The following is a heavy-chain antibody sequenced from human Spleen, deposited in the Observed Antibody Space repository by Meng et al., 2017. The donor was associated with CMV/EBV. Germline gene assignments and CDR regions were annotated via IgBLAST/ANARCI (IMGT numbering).Heavy chain of an antibody. CDR3: AASWSWPYNWFDP. J-gene: IGHJ5*02. D-gene: IGHD1-26*01. Sequence: HLQGKEPGPGLVKPSEPLSLTCTFSGGSISSSSYYWGWIRQPPGKGLEWIGSIYYSGSTYYNPSLKSRVTISVDTSKNQFSLKLSSVTAADTAVYYCAASWSWPYNWFDPWGQGTLVTVSS. CDR1: GGSISSSSYY. CDR2: IYYSGST. V-gene: IGHV4-39*07.